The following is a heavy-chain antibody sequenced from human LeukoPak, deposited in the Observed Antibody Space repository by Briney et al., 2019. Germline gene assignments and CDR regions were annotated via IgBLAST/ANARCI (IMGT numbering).Heavy chain of an antibody. J-gene: IGHJ4*02. CDR1: GFTFSDYY. D-gene: IGHD3-9*01. Sequence: PGGSLRLSCAASGFTFSDYYMSWIRQAPGKGLEGVSNISSSGTTIYYADSVKGRFTISRDNAKNSLYPQMNSLRAEDTALYYCARTNYDILTGYYNSLDYWGQGTLVTVSS. CDR2: ISSSGTTI. V-gene: IGHV3-11*01. CDR3: ARTNYDILTGYYNSLDY.